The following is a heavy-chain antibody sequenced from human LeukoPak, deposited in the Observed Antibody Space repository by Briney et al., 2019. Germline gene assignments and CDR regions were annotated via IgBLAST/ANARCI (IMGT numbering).Heavy chain of an antibody. J-gene: IGHJ4*02. CDR2: MNPGSGYT. CDR1: GYTFTSYD. Sequence: ASVKVSCKASGYTFTSYDINWVRQATGQGLEWMGWMNPGSGYTGYAQKFQGRVTITRDTSISTAYMELSSLRSEDTAVYYCARGRKDSGSPRGYLDYWGQGTLVTVSS. D-gene: IGHD1-26*01. CDR3: ARGRKDSGSPRGYLDY. V-gene: IGHV1-8*03.